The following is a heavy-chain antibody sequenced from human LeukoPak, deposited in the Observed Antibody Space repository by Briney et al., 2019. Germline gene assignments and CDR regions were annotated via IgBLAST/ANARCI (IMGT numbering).Heavy chain of an antibody. CDR3: VKDLNGTWSFDY. CDR1: GFTFSAYF. J-gene: IGHJ4*02. D-gene: IGHD2-8*01. CDR2: ISSNEYDT. V-gene: IGHV3-64D*06. Sequence: PGGSLRLSCSASGFTFSAYFMHGVRQAPGKGLEYVSSISSNEYDTYYADSVKGRFTISRDNSKNTLFLQMSSLRAEDTAVYYCVKDLNGTWSFDYWGQGTLVTVSS.